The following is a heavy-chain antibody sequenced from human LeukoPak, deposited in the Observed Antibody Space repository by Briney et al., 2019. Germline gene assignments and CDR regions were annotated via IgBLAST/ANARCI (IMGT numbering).Heavy chain of an antibody. D-gene: IGHD6-13*01. CDR3: ARADYSRTWSHDYYYMDV. J-gene: IGHJ6*03. CDR1: GGSISSSSYY. Sequence: SETLSLTCTVSGGSISSSSYYWGWIRQPPGKGVEWIGSIYHSGSTYYKPSLKSRVTRSVDTSKNQFSLKLSSVTAADTAVYYCARADYSRTWSHDYYYMDVWGKGTTVTVSS. V-gene: IGHV4-39*07. CDR2: IYHSGST.